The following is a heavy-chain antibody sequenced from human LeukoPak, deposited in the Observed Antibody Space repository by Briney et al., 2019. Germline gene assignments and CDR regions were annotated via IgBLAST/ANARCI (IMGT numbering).Heavy chain of an antibody. CDR2: VYYSGST. CDR3: ARLPPGGKGTYFDY. J-gene: IGHJ4*02. V-gene: IGHV4-59*08. CDR1: GGSISSYY. Sequence: SETLSLTCTVSGGSISSYYWSWIRQPPGKGLEWIGYVYYSGSTNYSPSLKSRVTMSVDTSKKQFSLKLRSVTAAGTAVYYCARLPPGGKGTYFDYWGQGTLVTVSS. D-gene: IGHD4-23*01.